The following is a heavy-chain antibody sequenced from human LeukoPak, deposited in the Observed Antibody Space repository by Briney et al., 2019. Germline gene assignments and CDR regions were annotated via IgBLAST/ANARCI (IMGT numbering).Heavy chain of an antibody. CDR1: GFTFSSYA. CDR2: ISYDGSNK. D-gene: IGHD2-2*01. J-gene: IGHJ5*02. CDR3: ARDPVPAAMIHWFDP. V-gene: IGHV3-30-3*01. Sequence: GGSLRLSCAASGFTFSSYAMHWVRQAPGKGLEWVAVISYDGSNKYYADSVKGRFTISRDDSKNTLYLQMNSLRAEDTAVYYCARDPVPAAMIHWFDPWGKGTLVTVSS.